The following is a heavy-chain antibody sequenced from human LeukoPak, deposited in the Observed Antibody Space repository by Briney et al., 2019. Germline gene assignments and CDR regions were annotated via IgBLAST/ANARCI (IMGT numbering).Heavy chain of an antibody. CDR1: GGTFSSYA. J-gene: IGHJ4*02. Sequence: ASVKVSCKASGGTFSSYAISWVRQAPGQGLEWMGVIIPIFGTANYAQKFQGRVTITADESTSTAYMELSSLRSEDTAVYYCARGKNSGYDTTYDYWGQGTLVTVSS. D-gene: IGHD5-12*01. CDR2: IIPIFGTA. V-gene: IGHV1-69*13. CDR3: ARGKNSGYDTTYDY.